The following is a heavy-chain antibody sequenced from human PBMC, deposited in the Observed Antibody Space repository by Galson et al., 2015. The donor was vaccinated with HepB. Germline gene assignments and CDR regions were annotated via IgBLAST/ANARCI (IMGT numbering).Heavy chain of an antibody. V-gene: IGHV3-30*18. Sequence: SLRLSCAASGFTFSSYGMHWVRQAPGKGLEWVAVISYDGSNKYYADSVKGRFTISRDNSKNTLYLQVNSLRAEDTAVYYCAKDLGYGDYVFGYWGQGTLVTVSS. J-gene: IGHJ4*02. CDR2: ISYDGSNK. CDR3: AKDLGYGDYVFGY. CDR1: GFTFSSYG. D-gene: IGHD4-17*01.